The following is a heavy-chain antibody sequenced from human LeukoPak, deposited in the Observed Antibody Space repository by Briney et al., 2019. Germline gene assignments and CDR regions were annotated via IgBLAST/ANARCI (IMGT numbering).Heavy chain of an antibody. CDR1: GFTFSSYA. V-gene: IGHV3-23*01. Sequence: GGSLRLSCAASGFTFSSYAMSWVRQAPGKGLEWVSPISGSGGSTYYADSVKGRFTISRDNSKNTMYLQMNSLRAEDTAVYYCAKVHSSGWYLDYWGQGTLVTVSS. D-gene: IGHD6-19*01. J-gene: IGHJ4*02. CDR3: AKVHSSGWYLDY. CDR2: ISGSGGST.